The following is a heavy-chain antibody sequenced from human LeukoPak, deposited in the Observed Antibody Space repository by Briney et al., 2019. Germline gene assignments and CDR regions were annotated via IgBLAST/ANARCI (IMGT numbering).Heavy chain of an antibody. J-gene: IGHJ5*02. V-gene: IGHV4-39*02. Sequence: SETLSLTCTVSGGSISSSGYYWGWIRQPPGKGLEWIGSIYYSGSTYYNPSLKSRVTISVDTSKNQFSLKLSSVTAADTAVYYCAREPGYCSGGSCYGGWFDPWGQGTLVTVSS. CDR3: AREPGYCSGGSCYGGWFDP. CDR2: IYYSGST. CDR1: GGSISSSGYY. D-gene: IGHD2-15*01.